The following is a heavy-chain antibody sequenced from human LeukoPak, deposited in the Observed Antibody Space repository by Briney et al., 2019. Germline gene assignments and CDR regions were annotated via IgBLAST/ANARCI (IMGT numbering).Heavy chain of an antibody. CDR3: ARRVAAATNWFDP. V-gene: IGHV4-59*01. J-gene: IGHJ5*02. CDR2: IYYSGST. CDR1: GGSISSYY. Sequence: MPSETLSLTCTVSGGSISSYYWSWIRQPPGKGLEWIGYIYYSGSTNYNPSLKSRVTISVDTSKNQFSLKLSSVTAADTAVYYCARRVAAATNWFDPWGQGTLVTVSS. D-gene: IGHD6-13*01.